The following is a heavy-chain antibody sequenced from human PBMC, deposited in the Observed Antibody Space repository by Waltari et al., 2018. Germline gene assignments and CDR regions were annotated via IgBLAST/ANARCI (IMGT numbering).Heavy chain of an antibody. J-gene: IGHJ4*02. CDR2: VLRNGRS. V-gene: IGHV4-4*02. CDR1: GDSVNSNSW. CDR3: ARDRGTGLYLDS. D-gene: IGHD1-1*01. Sequence: QLQLQESGPGLVQPSETLSLTCTVSGDSVNSNSWWSWVRQSPDKGLEWIGQVLRNGRSNYNPSLEGRVIISLDTSNNRFSLELTSATAVDTAVYYCARDRGTGLYLDSWGPGTLVTVS.